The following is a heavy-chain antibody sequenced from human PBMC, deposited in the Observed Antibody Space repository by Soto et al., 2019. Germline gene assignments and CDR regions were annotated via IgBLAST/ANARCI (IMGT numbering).Heavy chain of an antibody. CDR3: ARVAYYYDSSGYIHYLDY. J-gene: IGHJ4*02. CDR1: GGSISSYY. D-gene: IGHD3-22*01. CDR2: IYYSGST. Sequence: SETLSLTCTVSGGSISSYYWSWIRQPPGKGLEWIGYIYYSGSTNYNPSLKSRVTISVDTSKNQFSLKLSSVTAADTAVYYCARVAYYYDSSGYIHYLDYWGQGTLVTVSS. V-gene: IGHV4-59*01.